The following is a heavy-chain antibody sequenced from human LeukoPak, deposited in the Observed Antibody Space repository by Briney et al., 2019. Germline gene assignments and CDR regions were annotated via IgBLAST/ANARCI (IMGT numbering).Heavy chain of an antibody. J-gene: IGHJ4*02. V-gene: IGHV4-39*01. D-gene: IGHD6-19*01. CDR1: GGSISSYY. Sequence: SETLSLTCTVSGGSISSYYWGWIRQPPGKGLEWIGSIYYSGSTYYNPSLKSRVTISVDTSKNQFSLKLSSVTAADTAVYYCARQYSSGWYFDYWGQGTLVTVSS. CDR3: ARQYSSGWYFDY. CDR2: IYYSGST.